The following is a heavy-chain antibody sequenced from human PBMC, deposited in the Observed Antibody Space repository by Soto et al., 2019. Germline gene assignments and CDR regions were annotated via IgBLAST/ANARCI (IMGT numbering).Heavy chain of an antibody. Sequence: EVQLVESGGGLVQPGGSLRLACSASGFMFSTFGMFWVRQGPGKGLEYVSAIFYNGGGSYYADPVKGRFTVSRDNSKNMLYLQMTSLKIEDTAVYYCVRGPIKGSSLFGSLDSWGQGTLVTFSS. CDR2: IFYNGGGS. CDR1: GFMFSTFG. V-gene: IGHV3-64D*06. D-gene: IGHD3-3*01. J-gene: IGHJ4*02. CDR3: VRGPIKGSSLFGSLDS.